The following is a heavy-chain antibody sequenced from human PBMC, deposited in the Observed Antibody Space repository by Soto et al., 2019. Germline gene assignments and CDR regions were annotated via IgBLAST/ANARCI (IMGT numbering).Heavy chain of an antibody. J-gene: IGHJ6*02. CDR1: GFSIKIPW. D-gene: IGHD2-2*01. V-gene: IGHV3-74*01. CDR2: INSDESST. CDR3: AREVAPPTLPPSSLLDV. Sequence: SMKLSSASCGFSIKIPWVHVFLRATGKGLEWVSRINSDESSTSYGDSVKGRFTISRDNAKNMLYLQMNSLRAEDTAVYYCAREVAPPTLPPSSLLDVWGQATTLTGSS.